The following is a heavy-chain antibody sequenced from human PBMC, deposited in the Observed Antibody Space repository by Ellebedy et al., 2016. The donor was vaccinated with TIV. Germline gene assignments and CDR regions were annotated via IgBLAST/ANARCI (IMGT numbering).Heavy chain of an antibody. V-gene: IGHV3-23*01. CDR1: GFIFSPYA. Sequence: GGSLRLSCAASGFIFSPYAMNWVRQAPGKGLAWVSAIIGSGGGTFSVDSVKGRFTISRDNSKNTLYLQMNSLRAEDTAVYYCAKEIAVAGQGAFDYWGQGTLVTVSS. CDR3: AKEIAVAGQGAFDY. J-gene: IGHJ4*02. D-gene: IGHD6-19*01. CDR2: IIGSGGGT.